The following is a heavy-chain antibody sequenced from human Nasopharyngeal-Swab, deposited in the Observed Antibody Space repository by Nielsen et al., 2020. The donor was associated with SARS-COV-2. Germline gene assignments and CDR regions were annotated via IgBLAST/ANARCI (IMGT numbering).Heavy chain of an antibody. V-gene: IGHV1-8*01. J-gene: IGHJ6*02. Sequence: ASVKVSCKASGYTFTGYDINWVRQATGQGLEWMGWMNPDSGNTGYAQKFQGRVTMTRNTSISTAYMELSSLRSEDTAVYYCARDWSIAVAGYYYYYGMDVWGQGTTVTVSS. CDR1: GYTFTGYD. CDR2: MNPDSGNT. D-gene: IGHD6-19*01. CDR3: ARDWSIAVAGYYYYYGMDV.